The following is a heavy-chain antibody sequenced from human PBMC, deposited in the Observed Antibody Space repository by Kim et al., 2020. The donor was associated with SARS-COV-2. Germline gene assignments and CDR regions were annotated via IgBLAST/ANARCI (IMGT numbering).Heavy chain of an antibody. V-gene: IGHV1-69*13. J-gene: IGHJ4*02. D-gene: IGHD6-19*01. Sequence: SVKVSCKASGGTFSSYAISWVRQAPGQGLEWMGGIIPIFGTANYAQKFQGRVTITADESTSTAYMELSSLRSEDTAVYYCATEGRGGWYEEPFDYWGQGTLVTVSS. CDR2: IIPIFGTA. CDR3: ATEGRGGWYEEPFDY. CDR1: GGTFSSYA.